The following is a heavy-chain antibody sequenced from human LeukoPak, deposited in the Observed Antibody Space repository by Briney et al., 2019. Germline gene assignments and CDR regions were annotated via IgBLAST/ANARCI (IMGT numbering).Heavy chain of an antibody. CDR2: INWDGTST. V-gene: IGHV3-43*01. Sequence: PGGSLRLSCAASGFTFDDYTMHWVRQAPGKGLEWVSLINWDGTSTYYADSVKGRFTISRDNSKNSLYLQMSSLRTEDTALYYCAKVPGGLVNLFDYWGQGTLVTVSS. D-gene: IGHD3/OR15-3a*01. J-gene: IGHJ4*02. CDR1: GFTFDDYT. CDR3: AKVPGGLVNLFDY.